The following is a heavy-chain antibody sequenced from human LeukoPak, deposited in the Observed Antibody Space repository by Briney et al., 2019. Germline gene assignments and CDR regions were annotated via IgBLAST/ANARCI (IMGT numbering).Heavy chain of an antibody. J-gene: IGHJ4*02. CDR3: AKDIGIAAAGRTHFDY. CDR2: ISWNSGSI. V-gene: IGHV3-9*01. D-gene: IGHD6-13*01. CDR1: GFTFDDYA. Sequence: PGRSLRLSCAASGFTFDDYAMHWVRQAPGKGLEWVSGISWNSGSIGYADSAKGRFTISRDNAKNSLYLQMNSLRAEDTALYYCAKDIGIAAAGRTHFDYWGQGTLVTVSS.